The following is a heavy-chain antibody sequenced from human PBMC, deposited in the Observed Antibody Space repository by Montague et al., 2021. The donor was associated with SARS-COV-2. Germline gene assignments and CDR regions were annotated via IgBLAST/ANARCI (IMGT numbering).Heavy chain of an antibody. Sequence: SETLSLTCAVYGGSFSGYYWSWIRQPPGKGLEWIGEINHSGSTSYNPSLKIRVTISVDTSKSQFSLNMSSVTAADTAVYYCARVRAVPAAMRIFTLGRSYYGMDVWGQGTTVTVSS. D-gene: IGHD2-2*01. CDR3: ARVRAVPAAMRIFTLGRSYYGMDV. CDR2: INHSGST. V-gene: IGHV4-34*01. CDR1: GGSFSGYY. J-gene: IGHJ6*02.